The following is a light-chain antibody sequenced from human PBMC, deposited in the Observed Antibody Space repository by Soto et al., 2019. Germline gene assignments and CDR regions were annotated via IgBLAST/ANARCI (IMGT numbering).Light chain of an antibody. V-gene: IGLV3-21*02. J-gene: IGLJ2*01. CDR1: NIGSNS. CDR3: QVRDTITDHVV. CDR2: DDR. Sequence: SYVLTQPPSVSVAPGQTARVTCGGDNIGSNSVHWYQQKPGQAPVVVVYDDRERPSGIAERFSGSNSGNTATLTISRVGAGDEAVYYCQVRDTITDHVVFGGGTKLTVL.